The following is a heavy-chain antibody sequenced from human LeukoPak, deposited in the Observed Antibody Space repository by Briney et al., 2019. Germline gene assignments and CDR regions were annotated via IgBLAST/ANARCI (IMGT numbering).Heavy chain of an antibody. CDR1: GHTFTSYG. V-gene: IGHV1-18*01. J-gene: IGHJ4*02. CDR3: AKVNAYGFGQPNFDY. Sequence: ASVKVSCKASGHTFTSYGISWVRQAPGQGLEWMGWISAYNGNTNYAQKLQGRVTMTTDTSTSTAYMELRSLRSDDTAVYYCAKVNAYGFGQPNFDYWGQGTLVTVSS. D-gene: IGHD3-10*01. CDR2: ISAYNGNT.